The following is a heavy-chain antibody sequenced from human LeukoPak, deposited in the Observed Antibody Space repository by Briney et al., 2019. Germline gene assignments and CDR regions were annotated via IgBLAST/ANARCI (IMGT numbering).Heavy chain of an antibody. V-gene: IGHV4-4*02. J-gene: IGHJ4*02. CDR3: ARGGVAGAFDY. CDR1: GGSISSSNW. CDR2: IYHSGST. Sequence: SETLSLTCAVSGGSISSSNWWSWVRQPPGKGLEWIGEIYHSGSTNYNPSLKSQVTISVDKSKNQFSLKLSSVTAADTAVYYCARGGVAGAFDYWGQGTLVTVSS. D-gene: IGHD6-19*01.